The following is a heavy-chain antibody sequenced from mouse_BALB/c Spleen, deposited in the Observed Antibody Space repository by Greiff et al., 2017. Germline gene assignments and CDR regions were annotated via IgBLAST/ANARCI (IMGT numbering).Heavy chain of an antibody. Sequence: QVQLQQSGPGLVAPSQSLSITCTVSGFSLTSYGVHWVRQPPGKGLEWLGVIWAGGSTNYNSALMSRLSISKDNSKSQVFLKMNSLQTDDTAMYYCARDRGGSSGYSDAMDYWGQGTSVTVSS. V-gene: IGHV2-9*02. CDR3: ARDRGGSSGYSDAMDY. D-gene: IGHD3-1*01. CDR1: GFSLTSYG. J-gene: IGHJ4*01. CDR2: IWAGGST.